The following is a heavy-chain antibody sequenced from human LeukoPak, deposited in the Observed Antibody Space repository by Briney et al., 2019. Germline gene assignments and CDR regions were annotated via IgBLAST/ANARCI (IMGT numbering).Heavy chain of an antibody. J-gene: IGHJ4*02. Sequence: GGSLRLSCAASGFTVSSNYMSWVRQAPGKGLEWDSVIYSGGSTYYADSVKGRFTISRDNSKITLYLQMNSLRAEDTAVYYCARDRTGYSSGWYLYWGQGTLVTVSS. V-gene: IGHV3-53*01. CDR3: ARDRTGYSSGWYLY. CDR2: IYSGGST. D-gene: IGHD6-19*01. CDR1: GFTVSSNY.